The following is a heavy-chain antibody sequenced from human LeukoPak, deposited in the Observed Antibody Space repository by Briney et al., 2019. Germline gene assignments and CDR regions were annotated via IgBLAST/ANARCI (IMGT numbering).Heavy chain of an antibody. D-gene: IGHD4-23*01. CDR2: ISGSSVTT. CDR3: AKGKGNPYYFDY. V-gene: IGHV3-23*01. CDR1: GFTFSINA. Sequence: GGSLRLSCAASGFTFSINAMSWVRQAPGQGLEWVSAISGSSVTTYYADPVKGRFTVSRDNSKNTLYLQLNSLRAEDTAVYFCAKGKGNPYYFDYWGQGALVTVSS. J-gene: IGHJ4*02.